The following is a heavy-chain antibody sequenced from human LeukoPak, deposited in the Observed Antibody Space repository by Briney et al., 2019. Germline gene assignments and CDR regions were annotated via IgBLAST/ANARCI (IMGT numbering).Heavy chain of an antibody. D-gene: IGHD1-26*01. Sequence: ASVKVSCKASGYTFTGHYMHWVRQAPGQGLEWMGRINTNSGGANYAQKFQGRVTMTRDTSISTAYMELSGLRSDDTAVYYCARDREVGSTDDAFDIWGQGTRVIVSS. V-gene: IGHV1-2*06. J-gene: IGHJ3*02. CDR3: ARDREVGSTDDAFDI. CDR2: INTNSGGA. CDR1: GYTFTGHY.